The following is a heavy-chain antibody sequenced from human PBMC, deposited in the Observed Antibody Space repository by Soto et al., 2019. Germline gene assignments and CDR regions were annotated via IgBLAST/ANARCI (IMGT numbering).Heavy chain of an antibody. V-gene: IGHV3-30*03. D-gene: IGHD5-18*01. CDR2: ISHDQTDK. CDR1: GFSFSEYG. J-gene: IGHJ6*02. Sequence: GGSLRLSCVASGFSFSEYGMHWVRQAPGKGLEWLAGISHDQTDKYYTDSVKGRIIISRDNAKNSLYLQMNSLRAEDTAVYYCARADTAMVQDYYGMDVWGQGTTVTVSS. CDR3: ARADTAMVQDYYGMDV.